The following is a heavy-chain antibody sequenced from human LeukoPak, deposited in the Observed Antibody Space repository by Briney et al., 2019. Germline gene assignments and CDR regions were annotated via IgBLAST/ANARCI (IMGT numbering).Heavy chain of an antibody. CDR2: IYYSGST. CDR1: GGSFSSYY. D-gene: IGHD2-2*01. CDR3: ARDSIQLLDDAFDI. Sequence: PSETLSLTCAVYGGSFSSYYWSWIRQPPGKGLEWIGYIYYSGSTNYNPSLKSRVTISVDTSKNQFSLKLSSVTAADTAVYYCARDSIQLLDDAFDIWGQGTMVTVSS. V-gene: IGHV4-59*01. J-gene: IGHJ3*02.